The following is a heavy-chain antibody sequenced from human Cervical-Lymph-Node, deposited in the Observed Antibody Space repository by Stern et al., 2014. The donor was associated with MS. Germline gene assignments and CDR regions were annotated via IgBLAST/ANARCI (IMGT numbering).Heavy chain of an antibody. CDR2: INHSGST. V-gene: IGHV4-34*01. J-gene: IGHJ4*02. CDR3: ARWVVTSVEVIDY. Sequence: QVQLQQWGAGLLKPSETLSLTCAVYGGSFSGYYWSWIRQPPGKGLEWIGEINHSGSTTYNPSLTSRVTISLDTSKNQVSLKLNSVTAADTAVYYCARWVVTSVEVIDYWGQGTLVTVSS. D-gene: IGHD2-21*02. CDR1: GGSFSGYY.